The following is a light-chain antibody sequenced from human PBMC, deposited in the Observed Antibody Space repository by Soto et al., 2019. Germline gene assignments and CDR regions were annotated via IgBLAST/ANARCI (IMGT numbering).Light chain of an antibody. V-gene: IGKV3-11*01. J-gene: IGKJ2*01. CDR3: QERSNWYT. CDR2: DAS. CDR1: QSVSSY. Sequence: EIVLTQSPATLSLSPGERVILSCRASQSVSSYVAGYQQKPGQAPRLLIYDASKRATGIPARFSGSGSGTDFSLTISSLEPEDFAVYYCQERSNWYTFGQGTKLEIK.